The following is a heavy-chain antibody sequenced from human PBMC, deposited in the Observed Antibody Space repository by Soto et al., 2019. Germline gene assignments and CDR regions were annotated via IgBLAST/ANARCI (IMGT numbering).Heavy chain of an antibody. CDR2: IWYDGGTR. Sequence: GGSLRLSCAASGFTFYTYGMHWVRQVPGKGLQWVAVIWYDGGTRYYADSVRGRFTVSRDNSKNTLYLQMNSLRDEDTAVYYCARIDCTGNNCNPYYHYGMDVWGQGTTVTVSS. CDR1: GFTFYTYG. CDR3: ARIDCTGNNCNPYYHYGMDV. V-gene: IGHV3-33*01. D-gene: IGHD2-8*02. J-gene: IGHJ6*02.